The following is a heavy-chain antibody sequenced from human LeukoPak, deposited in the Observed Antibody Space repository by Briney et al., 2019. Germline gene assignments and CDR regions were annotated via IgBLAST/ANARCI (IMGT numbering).Heavy chain of an antibody. D-gene: IGHD6-13*01. CDR3: AGQIDSSSPKLINLFDP. Sequence: SETLSLTCTVSGGSISSGGYYWSWIRQHPGKGLEWIGYIYYSGSTYYNPSLKSRVTISVDTSKNQFSLKLSSVTAADTAVYYCAGQIDSSSPKLINLFDPWGQGTLVTVSS. J-gene: IGHJ5*02. V-gene: IGHV4-31*03. CDR1: GGSISSGGYY. CDR2: IYYSGST.